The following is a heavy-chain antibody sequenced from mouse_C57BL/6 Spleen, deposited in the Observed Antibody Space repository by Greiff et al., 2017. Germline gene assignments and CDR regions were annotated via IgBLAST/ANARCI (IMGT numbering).Heavy chain of an antibody. CDR3: ARKEGVVATGAMDD. J-gene: IGHJ4*01. CDR2: ISSGSSTI. D-gene: IGHD1-1*01. CDR1: GFTFSDYG. V-gene: IGHV5-17*01. Sequence: EVKLMESGGGLVKPGGSLKLSCAASGFTFSDYGMHWVRQAPEKGLEWVEYISSGSSTIYYADTVKGRFTISRDNAKNTLYLQLTSLRSEDTAVYYGARKEGVVATGAMDDWGQGTSVTVSS.